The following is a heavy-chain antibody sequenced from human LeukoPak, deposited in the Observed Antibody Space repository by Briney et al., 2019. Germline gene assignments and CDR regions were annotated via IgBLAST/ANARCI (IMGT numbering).Heavy chain of an antibody. J-gene: IGHJ4*02. Sequence: ASVKVSCKASGYTFTGYYMHWVRQAPGQGLEWMGWINPNSGGTNYAQKFQGRVTMTRDTSISTAYMELSRLRSDDTAVYYCARGGGEQWLVEEFDYWGQGTLVTVSS. D-gene: IGHD6-19*01. CDR2: INPNSGGT. V-gene: IGHV1-2*02. CDR1: GYTFTGYY. CDR3: ARGGGEQWLVEEFDY.